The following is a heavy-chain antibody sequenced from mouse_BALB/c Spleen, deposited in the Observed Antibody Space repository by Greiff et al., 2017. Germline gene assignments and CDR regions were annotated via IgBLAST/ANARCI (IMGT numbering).Heavy chain of an antibody. CDR3: SISAYGYDVSSWYFDV. Sequence: EVKLQESGGGLVQPGGSMKLSCAASGFTFSSYWMSWVRQSPEKGLEWVAEIRLKSDNYATHYAESVKGKFTISRDDSKSRLYLQMNSLRAEDTGIYYCSISAYGYDVSSWYFDVWGAGTTVTVSS. D-gene: IGHD2-2*01. V-gene: IGHV6-6*02. J-gene: IGHJ1*01. CDR2: IRLKSDNYAT. CDR1: GFTFSSYW.